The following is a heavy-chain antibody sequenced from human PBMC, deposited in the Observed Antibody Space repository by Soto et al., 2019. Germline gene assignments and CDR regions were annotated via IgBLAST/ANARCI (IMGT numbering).Heavy chain of an antibody. J-gene: IGHJ6*01. CDR1: GYSFTSYC. V-gene: IGHV1-46*01. CDR3: ARRELLWFRDRYYSYHDMHV. Sequence: ASVKVSGEASGYSFTSYCMHWVRQAPGQGLEWMGIINPSGGSTSYAQKFQGRVTMTRDTSTSTVYMELSSLRSEDTAVYYCARRELLWFRDRYYSYHDMHVSG. D-gene: IGHD3-10*01. CDR2: INPSGGST.